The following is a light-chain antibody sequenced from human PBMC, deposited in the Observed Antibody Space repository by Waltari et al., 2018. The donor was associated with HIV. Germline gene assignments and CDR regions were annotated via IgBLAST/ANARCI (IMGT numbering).Light chain of an antibody. CDR1: SSDVGGYNY. CDR3: CSYAGSYTLV. V-gene: IGLV2-11*01. Sequence: QSCLTLQRSVPGSPGQSAPISSTRPSSDVGGYNYVYWYQQNHGKAPKLMFYDVSTRPSGVPDRFSGSKSGNTASLTITGLQAEDEADYYCCSYAGSYTLVFGGGPKLTVL. J-gene: IGLJ2*01. CDR2: DVS.